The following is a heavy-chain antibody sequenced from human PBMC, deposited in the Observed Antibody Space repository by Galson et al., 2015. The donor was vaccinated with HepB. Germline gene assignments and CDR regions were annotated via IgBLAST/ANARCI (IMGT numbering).Heavy chain of an antibody. CDR3: ARYYYDSRGVKALGAFDI. D-gene: IGHD3-22*01. V-gene: IGHV4-39*01. CDR2: IYYSGST. CDR1: GGSISSSSYY. Sequence: SETLSLTCTVSGGSISSSSYYWGWIRQPPGKGLEWIGSIYYSGSTYYNPSIKSRVTISVDTSKNQFSLKLSSVTAADTAVYYCARYYYDSRGVKALGAFDIWSQGTMVTVSS. J-gene: IGHJ3*02.